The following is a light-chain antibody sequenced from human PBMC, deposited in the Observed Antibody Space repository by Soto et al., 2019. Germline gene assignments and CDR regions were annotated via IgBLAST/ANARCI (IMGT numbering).Light chain of an antibody. V-gene: IGLV2-14*03. Sequence: QSALTQPASVSGSPGQSITISCTGTSSDVGGYNYVSWYQQHPGKAPKLMIYDVNNRPSGVSYRFSGSKSGNTASLTISGLQAEDEADYYCSSCTSSSTLVFGTGTKVTVL. CDR1: SSDVGGYNY. CDR3: SSCTSSSTLV. J-gene: IGLJ1*01. CDR2: DVN.